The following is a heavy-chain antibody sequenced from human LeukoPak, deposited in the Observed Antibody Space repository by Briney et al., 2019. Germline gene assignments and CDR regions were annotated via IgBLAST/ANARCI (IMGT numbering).Heavy chain of an antibody. V-gene: IGHV4-38-2*02. Sequence: KASETLSLTCAVSGYSISSGYYWGWIRQPPGKGLEWIGSIYHSGSTYYNPSPKSRVTISVDTSKNQFSLKLSSVTAADTAVYYCARETSGSYKAAQWGQGTLVTVSS. D-gene: IGHD1-26*01. J-gene: IGHJ4*02. CDR3: ARETSGSYKAAQ. CDR2: IYHSGST. CDR1: GYSISSGYY.